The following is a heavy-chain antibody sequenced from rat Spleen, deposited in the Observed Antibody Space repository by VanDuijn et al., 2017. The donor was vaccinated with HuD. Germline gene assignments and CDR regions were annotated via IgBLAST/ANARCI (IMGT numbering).Heavy chain of an antibody. J-gene: IGHJ3*01. CDR2: ISTGGDNI. V-gene: IGHV5S13*01. D-gene: IGHD1-11*01. Sequence: EVQLVESGGGSVQPGRSLKISCAASGSTFSNYDMAWVRQAPTTGLEWFASISTGGDNIYHRDSVKGRFTISRDDAKNTQYLQMDSLRSEDTATYYCTRHGGLRNWFAYWGQGTLVTVSS. CDR3: TRHGGLRNWFAY. CDR1: GSTFSNYD.